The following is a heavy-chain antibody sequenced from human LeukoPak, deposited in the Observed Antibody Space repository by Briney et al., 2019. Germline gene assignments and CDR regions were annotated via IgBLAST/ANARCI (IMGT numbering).Heavy chain of an antibody. V-gene: IGHV4-30-4*08. CDR1: GGPISSGDYY. CDR2: IYYSGST. Sequence: SQTLSLTCTVSGGPISSGDYYWSWIRQPPGKGLEWIGYIYYSGSTYYNPSLKSRVTISVDTSKNQFSLKLSSVTAADTAVYYCARSRVTRGLRYFDWLESNAFDIWGQGTMVTVSS. CDR3: ARSRVTRGLRYFDWLESNAFDI. D-gene: IGHD3-9*01. J-gene: IGHJ3*02.